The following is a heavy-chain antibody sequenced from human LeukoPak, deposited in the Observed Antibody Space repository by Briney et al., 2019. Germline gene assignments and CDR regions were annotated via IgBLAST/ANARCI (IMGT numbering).Heavy chain of an antibody. CDR1: GYTFIGYY. D-gene: IGHD5-12*01. CDR2: INPNSGGT. J-gene: IGHJ4*02. CDR3: ASSSDSGYDWGGPFDY. Sequence: VASVKVSCKASGYTFIGYYIHWVRQAPGQGLEWMGWINPNSGGTNYAQKFQGRVTMTRDTSISTAYMELSRLRSDDTAAYYCASSSDSGYDWGGPFDYWGQGTLVAVSS. V-gene: IGHV1-2*02.